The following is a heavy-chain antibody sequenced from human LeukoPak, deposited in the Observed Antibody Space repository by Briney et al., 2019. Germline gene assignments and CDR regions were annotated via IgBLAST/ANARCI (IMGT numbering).Heavy chain of an antibody. CDR3: ARVYAQRNWFDP. J-gene: IGHJ5*02. Sequence: SETLSLTCTVSGGSISSGGYYWSWIRQHPGKGLEWIGYIYYSGSTYYNPSLKSRVTISVDTSKNQFSLKLSSVTAADTAIYNCARVYAQRNWFDPWGQGTLVTVSS. V-gene: IGHV4-31*03. D-gene: IGHD2-8*01. CDR2: IYYSGST. CDR1: GGSISSGGYY.